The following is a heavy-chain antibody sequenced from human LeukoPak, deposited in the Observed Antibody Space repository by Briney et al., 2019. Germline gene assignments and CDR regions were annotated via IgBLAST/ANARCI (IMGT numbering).Heavy chain of an antibody. Sequence: GGSLRLSCAASGFTFSNYGMHWVRQAPGKRLEWVAVIWDDGSNEYYADSVKGRFTIFRDNRRNTLYLQTNSLRAEDTAVYSCARDHSGTQDYWGQGTLVTVSS. J-gene: IGHJ4*02. D-gene: IGHD1-1*01. CDR1: GFTFSNYG. CDR3: ARDHSGTQDY. CDR2: IWDDGSNE. V-gene: IGHV3-33*01.